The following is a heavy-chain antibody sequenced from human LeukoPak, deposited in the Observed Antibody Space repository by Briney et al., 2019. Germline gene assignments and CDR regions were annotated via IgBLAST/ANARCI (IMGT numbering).Heavy chain of an antibody. J-gene: IGHJ4*02. D-gene: IGHD1-14*01. Sequence: PSETLSLTCTVSGGSISSYYWSWIRQPPGKGLEWIGYIYYSGNTNYNPSLKSRVTISVDTSKNQFSLKLSSVTAVDTAVYYCAADPGPRRFDYWGRGTLVTVSS. CDR2: IYYSGNT. V-gene: IGHV4-59*01. CDR3: AADPGPRRFDY. CDR1: GGSISSYY.